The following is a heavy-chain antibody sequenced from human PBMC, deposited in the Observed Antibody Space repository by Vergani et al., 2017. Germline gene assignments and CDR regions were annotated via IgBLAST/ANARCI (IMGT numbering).Heavy chain of an antibody. D-gene: IGHD3-10*01. Sequence: QVQLQESGPGLVKPSETLSLTCTVSGGSISSYYWSWIRQPAGKGLEWIGRIYTSGSTNYNPSLKSRVTMSVDTSKNQFSLKLSSVTAADTAVYYCARGRGTYYYGSGSYYPLDYWGQGTLVTVSS. V-gene: IGHV4-4*07. CDR3: ARGRGTYYYGSGSYYPLDY. CDR2: IYTSGST. CDR1: GGSISSYY. J-gene: IGHJ4*02.